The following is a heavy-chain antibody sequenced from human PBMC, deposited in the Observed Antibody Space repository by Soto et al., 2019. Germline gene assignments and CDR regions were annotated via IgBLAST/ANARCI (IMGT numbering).Heavy chain of an antibody. CDR3: ARHTLRLTEFDY. CDR1: GYSFASYW. D-gene: IGHD6-25*01. J-gene: IGHJ4*02. V-gene: IGHV5-51*01. Sequence: PGASLKISCVGSGYSFASYWLGWVRQMPGKGLEWMGISYPGDSDTIYSPSFQGQVTISADKSISAAYLQWSSLKASDTAMYYGARHTLRLTEFDYGGEGTLVAVSS. CDR2: SYPGDSDT.